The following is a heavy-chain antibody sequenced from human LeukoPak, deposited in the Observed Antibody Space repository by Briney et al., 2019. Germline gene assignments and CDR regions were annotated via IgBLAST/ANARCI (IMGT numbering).Heavy chain of an antibody. V-gene: IGHV3-23*01. CDR1: GFTFSDYA. J-gene: IGHJ4*02. CDR3: AKLDCSGSSCFQFDC. Sequence: PGGSLGLSCAASGFTFSDYAMSWVRQAPGKGLEWVSGITGSGGSTFYADSVRGRFTISRDNSENTLFLQMKNLRAEDTAVYYCAKLDCSGSSCFQFDCWGQGSLVTVSS. D-gene: IGHD2-15*01. CDR2: ITGSGGST.